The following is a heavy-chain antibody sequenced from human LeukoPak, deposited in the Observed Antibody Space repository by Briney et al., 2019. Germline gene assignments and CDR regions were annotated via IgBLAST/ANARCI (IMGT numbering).Heavy chain of an antibody. CDR1: GYTFTSYD. CDR2: MNPNSGNT. D-gene: IGHD6-19*01. J-gene: IGHJ3*02. Sequence: ASVKVSCKASGYTFTSYDINWVRQATGQGLGWMGWMNPNSGNTGYAQKFQGRVTITRNTSISTAYMELSSLRSEDTAVYYCARDSGWSLPDAFDIWGQGTMVTVSS. V-gene: IGHV1-8*03. CDR3: ARDSGWSLPDAFDI.